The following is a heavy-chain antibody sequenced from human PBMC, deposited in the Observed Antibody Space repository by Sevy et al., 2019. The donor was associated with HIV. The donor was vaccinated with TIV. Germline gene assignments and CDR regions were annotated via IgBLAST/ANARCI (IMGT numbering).Heavy chain of an antibody. D-gene: IGHD2-15*01. Sequence: ETLSLTCTVSGGSISSSSYYWGWIRQPPGKGLEWIGSIYYSGSTYYNPSLKSRVTISVDTSKNQFSLKLSSVTAADTAVYYCARGGGYCSGGSCYQLDYWGQGTLVTVSS. CDR3: ARGGGYCSGGSCYQLDY. CDR1: GGSISSSSYY. CDR2: IYYSGST. J-gene: IGHJ4*02. V-gene: IGHV4-39*01.